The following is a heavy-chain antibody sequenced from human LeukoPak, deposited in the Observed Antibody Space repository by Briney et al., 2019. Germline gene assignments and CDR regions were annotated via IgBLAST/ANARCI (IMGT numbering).Heavy chain of an antibody. CDR3: ARRVVVPAAPYYFDY. CDR1: GFIFSSYW. J-gene: IGHJ4*02. Sequence: GGSLRLSCAASGFIFSSYWIHWVRQAPGKGLVWVSRINSDGSSTSNADSVKGRFTISRDNAKNTLYLQMNSLRAEDTAVYYCARRVVVPAAPYYFDYWGQGTLVAVSS. V-gene: IGHV3-74*01. D-gene: IGHD2-2*01. CDR2: INSDGSST.